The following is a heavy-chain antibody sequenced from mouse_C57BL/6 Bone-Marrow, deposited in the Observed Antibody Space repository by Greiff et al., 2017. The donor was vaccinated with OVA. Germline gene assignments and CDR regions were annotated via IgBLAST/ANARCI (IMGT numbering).Heavy chain of an antibody. Sequence: EVMLVESGGGLVQPGGSLSLSCAASGFTFTDYYMSWVRQPPGKALEWLGFIRNKANGYTTEYSASVKGRFTISRDNSQSILYLQMNALRAEDSATDYCARATVVDRDFDYWGQGTTLTVSS. V-gene: IGHV7-3*01. CDR1: GFTFTDYY. CDR3: ARATVVDRDFDY. J-gene: IGHJ2*01. D-gene: IGHD1-1*01. CDR2: IRNKANGYTT.